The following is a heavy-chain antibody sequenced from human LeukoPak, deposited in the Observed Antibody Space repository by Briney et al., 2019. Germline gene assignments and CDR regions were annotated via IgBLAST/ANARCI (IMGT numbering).Heavy chain of an antibody. J-gene: IGHJ4*02. Sequence: GGSLRLSCAASGFTFSSYAMSWVRQAPGKGLEWVSAISGSGGSTYYADSVKGRFTISRDNSKNTLYLQMNSLRAEDTAVYYCAKVQLLFYDWGSSIDYWGQGTLVTVSS. V-gene: IGHV3-23*01. CDR3: AKVQLLFYDWGSSIDY. CDR2: ISGSGGST. CDR1: GFTFSSYA. D-gene: IGHD3-16*01.